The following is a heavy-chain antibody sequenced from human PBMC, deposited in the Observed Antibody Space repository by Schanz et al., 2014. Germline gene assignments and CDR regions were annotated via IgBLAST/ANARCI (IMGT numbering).Heavy chain of an antibody. V-gene: IGHV1-18*01. CDR2: INGYNGHT. CDR3: ASSGAGYSSSWDFDY. CDR1: GYTFSSYG. Sequence: QVQLVQSGAEVKKPGASVKVSCKASGYTFSSYGITWVRQAPGQGLEWMGWINGYNGHTLYAQKFQGRVTMTTDTSTSTSYMELTSLRFDDTAVYYCASSGAGYSSSWDFDYWGQGTLVTGSS. J-gene: IGHJ4*02. D-gene: IGHD6-13*01.